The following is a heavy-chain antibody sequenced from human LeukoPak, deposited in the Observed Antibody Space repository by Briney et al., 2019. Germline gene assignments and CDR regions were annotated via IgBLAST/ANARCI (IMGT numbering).Heavy chain of an antibody. CDR1: GYSFASHW. CDR2: IYPGDSDT. J-gene: IGHJ6*03. Sequence: GESLKISCKGSGYSFASHWIGWVRLMPGKGLEWMGIIYPGDSDTRYSPSFQGQVTISADKSISTAYLQWSGLKASDTAMYYCVRMVYAIYYMDVWGKGTTVTVSS. V-gene: IGHV5-51*01. CDR3: VRMVYAIYYMDV. D-gene: IGHD2-8*01.